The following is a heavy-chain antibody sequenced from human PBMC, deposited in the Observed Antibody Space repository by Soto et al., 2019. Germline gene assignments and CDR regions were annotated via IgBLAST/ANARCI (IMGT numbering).Heavy chain of an antibody. CDR2: IIPIVGIA. V-gene: IGHV1-46*01. J-gene: IGHJ3*02. D-gene: IGHD5-12*01. CDR1: GYTFTSYY. CDR3: ARGLARVATGNAFDI. Sequence: ASVKVSCKASGYTFTSYYMHWVRQAPGQGLEWMGSIIPIVGIASYAQKFQGRVTITADKSTSTAYMELSSLRSEDTAVYYCARGLARVATGNAFDIWGQGTMVTVSS.